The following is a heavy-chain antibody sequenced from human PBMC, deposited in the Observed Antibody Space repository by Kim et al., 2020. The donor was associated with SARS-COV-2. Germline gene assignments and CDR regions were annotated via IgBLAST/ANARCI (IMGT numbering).Heavy chain of an antibody. CDR3: AREGYSAMDV. D-gene: IGHD6-13*01. Sequence: REEYYMDSVKGRFTTSRDNAPLYLQMNSLRVEDTAVYYCAREGYSAMDVWGQGTTVTVSS. CDR2: REE. J-gene: IGHJ6*02. V-gene: IGHV3-7*03.